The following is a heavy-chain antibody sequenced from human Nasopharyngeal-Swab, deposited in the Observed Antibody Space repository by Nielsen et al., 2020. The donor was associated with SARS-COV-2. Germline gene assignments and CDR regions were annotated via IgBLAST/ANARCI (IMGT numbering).Heavy chain of an antibody. Sequence: PETLSLTCTVSGGSISSSSYYWGWIRQPPGKGLEWIGSIYYSGSTYYNPSLKSRVTISVDTSKNQFSLKLSSVTAADTAVYYCAATSVLRFLEWLNNWFDPWGQGTLVTVSS. J-gene: IGHJ5*02. CDR2: IYYSGST. CDR3: AATSVLRFLEWLNNWFDP. V-gene: IGHV4-39*01. D-gene: IGHD3-3*01. CDR1: GGSISSSSYY.